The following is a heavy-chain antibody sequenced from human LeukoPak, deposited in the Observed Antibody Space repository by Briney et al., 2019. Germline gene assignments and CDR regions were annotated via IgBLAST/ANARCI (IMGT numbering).Heavy chain of an antibody. D-gene: IGHD2-2*01. CDR1: GGSVSSGSYY. J-gene: IGHJ4*02. CDR3: ARGLRCSSTSCPTGPPFDY. V-gene: IGHV4-61*01. Sequence: ESSETLSLTCTVSGGSVSSGSYYWSWIRQPPGKGLEWIGYIYYSGSTYYNPSLKSRVTISVDRSKNQFSLKLSSVTAADTAVYYCARGLRCSSTSCPTGPPFDYWGQGTLVTVSS. CDR2: IYYSGST.